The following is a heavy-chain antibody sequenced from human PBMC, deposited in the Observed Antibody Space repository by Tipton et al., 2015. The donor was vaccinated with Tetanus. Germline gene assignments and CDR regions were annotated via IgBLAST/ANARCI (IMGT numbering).Heavy chain of an antibody. CDR2: ISSGSTYI. J-gene: IGHJ6*02. V-gene: IGHV3-21*01. Sequence: SLRPSCAASKFSFSRHGMNWVRQAPGKGLEWVSSISSGSTYIYYADSVKGRFTISRDNAKNSLYLLMDSLRAEDTAVYYCARDQIVEQATRDHDYGVDVWGQGTTVTVSS. D-gene: IGHD3-22*01. CDR3: ARDQIVEQATRDHDYGVDV. CDR1: KFSFSRHG.